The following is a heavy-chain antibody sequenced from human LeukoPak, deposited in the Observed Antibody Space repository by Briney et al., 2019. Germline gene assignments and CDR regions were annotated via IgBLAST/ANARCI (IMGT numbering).Heavy chain of an antibody. Sequence: GESLRLSCTASGLTFSRHGMHWVRQAPGKGLEWVAIIWYDGNNRYYADSVKGRFTIYRDNSKDTLYLQMNSLRAEDTAVYCCARDCCGGNSHLFDSWGQGTLVTVSS. CDR1: GLTFSRHG. CDR3: ARDCCGGNSHLFDS. J-gene: IGHJ4*02. V-gene: IGHV3-33*01. CDR2: IWYDGNNR. D-gene: IGHD4-23*01.